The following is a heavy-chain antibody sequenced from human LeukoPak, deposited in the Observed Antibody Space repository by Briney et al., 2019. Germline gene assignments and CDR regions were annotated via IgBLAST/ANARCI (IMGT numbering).Heavy chain of an antibody. V-gene: IGHV3-23*01. J-gene: IGHJ4*02. Sequence: GGSLRLSCATSGFIFSSYAMSWVRQAPGRGLEWVSSISGSGGSIYYADSVKGRFTISRDNSKNTLYLQMNSLRAEDTAVYYCAKTRPLDSSSWSHGDYWGQGTLVTVSS. D-gene: IGHD6-13*01. CDR2: ISGSGGSI. CDR1: GFIFSSYA. CDR3: AKTRPLDSSSWSHGDY.